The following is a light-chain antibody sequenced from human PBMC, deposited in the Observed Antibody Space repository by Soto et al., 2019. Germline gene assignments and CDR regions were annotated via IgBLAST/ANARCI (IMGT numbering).Light chain of an antibody. V-gene: IGKV3-20*01. J-gene: IGKJ1*01. CDR3: QLYGTSRA. CDR2: GVS. Sequence: ETVLTQSPGTLSLSPGERATLSCRASQSLGSDYLAWYQQKPGQAPRLLIYGVSSRATDIPDRFSGSGSGTDFTLTISRLEQEDFAMYYCQLYGTSRAFGQGTRWIS. CDR1: QSLGSDY.